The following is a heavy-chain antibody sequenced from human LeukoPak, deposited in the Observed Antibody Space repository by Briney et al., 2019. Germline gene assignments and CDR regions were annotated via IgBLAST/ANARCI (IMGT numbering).Heavy chain of an antibody. CDR1: GFTFSSYW. D-gene: IGHD2-15*01. J-gene: IGHJ6*02. V-gene: IGHV3-7*03. CDR2: IKQDASQE. CDR3: ARDILWSDYGMDV. Sequence: GGSLRLSCAASGFTFSSYWMSWVRQAPGKGPEWVAHIKQDASQEDHVDSVKGRFTISRDNAKNSLYLQMSSLRAEDTAVYYCARDILWSDYGMDVWGQGTTVTVSS.